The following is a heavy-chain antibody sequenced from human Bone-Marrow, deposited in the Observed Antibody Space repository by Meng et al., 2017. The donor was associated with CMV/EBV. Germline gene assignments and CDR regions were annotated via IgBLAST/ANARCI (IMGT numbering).Heavy chain of an antibody. CDR2: IKQDGSEK. V-gene: IGHV3-7*01. J-gene: IGHJ6*02. Sequence: GESLKISCAASGFTFSSYWMSWVRQAPGKGLEWVANIKQDGSEKYYVDSVKGRFTISRDNAKNSLYLQMNSLGAEDTAVYYCARARYYYYGMDVWGQGTTVTVSS. CDR1: GFTFSSYW. CDR3: ARARYYYYGMDV.